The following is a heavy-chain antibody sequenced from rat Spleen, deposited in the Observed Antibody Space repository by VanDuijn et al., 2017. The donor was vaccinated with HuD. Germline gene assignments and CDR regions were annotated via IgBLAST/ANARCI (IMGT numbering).Heavy chain of an antibody. Sequence: EVHLVESGGGLVQPGRSLKLSCVASGFTFNNYWMTWIRQAPENGIEWLAYINSDSGSTHYAETVKGRFTISRDNAKNTVDMQLSSLRSEDTATYYCTTYSDYATSPFAFWGRGALVTVSS. D-gene: IGHD1-6*01. CDR3: TTYSDYATSPFAF. J-gene: IGHJ3*01. CDR2: INSDSGST. CDR1: GFTFNNYW. V-gene: IGHV5-43*01.